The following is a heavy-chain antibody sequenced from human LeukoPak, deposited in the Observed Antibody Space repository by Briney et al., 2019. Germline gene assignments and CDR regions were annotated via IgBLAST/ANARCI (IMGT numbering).Heavy chain of an antibody. CDR1: GFTFSSYS. CDR2: ISSSSSYI. J-gene: IGHJ4*02. D-gene: IGHD6-19*01. CDR3: ARDLEVGWYFDY. V-gene: IGHV3-21*01. Sequence: NTGGSLRLSCAASGFTFSSYSMNWVRQAPGKGLEWVSSISSSSSYIYYADSVKGRFTISRDNAKSSLYLQMNSLRAEDTAVYYCARDLEVGWYFDYWGQGTLVTVSS.